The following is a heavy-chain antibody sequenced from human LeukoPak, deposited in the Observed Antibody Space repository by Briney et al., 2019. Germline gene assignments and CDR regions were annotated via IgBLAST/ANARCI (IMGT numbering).Heavy chain of an antibody. CDR2: IRSNGDTI. V-gene: IGHV3-48*01. D-gene: IGHD2-2*01. CDR1: GLSFRDYS. CDR3: ARTVSSNGSVGLFDS. J-gene: IGHJ4*02. Sequence: GGSLTLSCTASGLSFRDYSMNWVRQAPGKGLEWVSYIRSNGDTIYYADSVKGRFTISRDNAKRSLYLQMDSLRVEDTAVYFCARTVSSNGSVGLFDSWGQGSLVTVSS.